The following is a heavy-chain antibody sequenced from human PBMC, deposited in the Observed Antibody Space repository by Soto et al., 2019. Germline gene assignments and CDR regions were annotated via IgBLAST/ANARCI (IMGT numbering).Heavy chain of an antibody. CDR2: ISYDGSNK. D-gene: IGHD2-2*02. CDR1: GFTFSSYG. V-gene: IGHV3-30*18. J-gene: IGHJ4*02. CDR3: AKDSPIPRYFDY. Sequence: QVQLVESGGGVVQPGRSLRLSCAASGFTFSSYGMHWVRQAPGKGLEWVAVISYDGSNKYYADSVKGRFTISRDTPKNTLYLQMNTLRAEDTAVYYFAKDSPIPRYFDYWGQGTLVTVSS.